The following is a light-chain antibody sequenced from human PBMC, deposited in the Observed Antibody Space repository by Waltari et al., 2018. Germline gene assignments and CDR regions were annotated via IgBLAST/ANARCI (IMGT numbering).Light chain of an antibody. CDR1: QILLSRDGNTY. CDR3: MQGTHWPPLT. CDR2: KVS. Sequence: DVVMTQTPLYLAVTPGQSASISCRSSQILLSRDGNTYVSWFHQRPGQSPRRLFYKVSFRDSGVPDRITSSGSDTDFSLEISRVEAEDVGHYYCMQGTHWPPLTFGGGTKVEI. V-gene: IGKV2-30*01. J-gene: IGKJ4*01.